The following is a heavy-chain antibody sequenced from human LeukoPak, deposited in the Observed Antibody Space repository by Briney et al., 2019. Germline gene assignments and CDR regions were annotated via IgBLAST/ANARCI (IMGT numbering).Heavy chain of an antibody. Sequence: ASVKVSCKASGYTFTGYYMHWVRQAPGQGLEWMGWINPNSGGTNYAQKFQGRLTMTRDTSISTAYMELSRLRSDDTAVYYCARSWISGPHRGAFDIWGQGTMVTVSS. CDR2: INPNSGGT. CDR3: ARSWISGPHRGAFDI. V-gene: IGHV1-2*02. J-gene: IGHJ3*02. CDR1: GYTFTGYY. D-gene: IGHD3-10*01.